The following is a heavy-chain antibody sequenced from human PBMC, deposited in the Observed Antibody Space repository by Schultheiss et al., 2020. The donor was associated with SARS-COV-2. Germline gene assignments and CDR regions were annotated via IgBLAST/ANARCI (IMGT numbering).Heavy chain of an antibody. D-gene: IGHD6-19*01. Sequence: GGSLRLSCAASGFTFSSYGMHWVRQAPGKGLEWVAVISYDGSNKYYADSVKGRFTISRDNSKNTLYLQMNSLRAEDTAVYYCAKTYSRGWGAFDNWGQGTLVTVSS. CDR2: ISYDGSNK. CDR1: GFTFSSYG. J-gene: IGHJ4*02. V-gene: IGHV3-30*18. CDR3: AKTYSRGWGAFDN.